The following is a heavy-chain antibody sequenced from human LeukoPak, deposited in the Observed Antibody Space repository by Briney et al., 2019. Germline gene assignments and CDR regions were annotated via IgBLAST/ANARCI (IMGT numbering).Heavy chain of an antibody. J-gene: IGHJ4*02. D-gene: IGHD3-22*01. V-gene: IGHV4-34*01. CDR1: GGSFSGYY. Sequence: SETLSLTCAVYGGSFSGYYWSWIRQPPGKGLGWIGEINHSGSTNYNPSLKSRVTISVDTSKGQFSLNLTSVTATDTAVYYCARNYYDSSGYFYQDYWGQGTLVTVSS. CDR3: ARNYYDSSGYFYQDY. CDR2: INHSGST.